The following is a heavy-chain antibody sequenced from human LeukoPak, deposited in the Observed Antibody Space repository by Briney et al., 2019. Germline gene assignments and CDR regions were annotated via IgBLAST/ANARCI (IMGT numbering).Heavy chain of an antibody. CDR3: ARDGPGDDFWSGYPDY. Sequence: PGGSLRLSCAASGFTFSSYWMHWVRQAPGKGLVWVSRINSDGSSISYADSVEGRFTISRDNAKNTLYLQMNSLRAEDTAVYYCARDGPGDDFWSGYPDYWGQGTLVTVSS. CDR1: GFTFSSYW. D-gene: IGHD3-3*01. J-gene: IGHJ4*02. CDR2: INSDGSSI. V-gene: IGHV3-74*01.